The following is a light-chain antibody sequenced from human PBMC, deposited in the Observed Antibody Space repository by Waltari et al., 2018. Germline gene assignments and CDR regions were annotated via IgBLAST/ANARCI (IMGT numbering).Light chain of an antibody. CDR2: SAS. V-gene: IGKV1-39*01. J-gene: IGKJ3*01. Sequence: DIQMTQSPSSLSASVGDTVIMTCRASQRITPYLTWYQQKPGKAPTLLIFSASTLQSGVPSRFSGSGSETDFTLTISGLQPEDVATYYCQQSFSFPFTFGPGTKVDMK. CDR3: QQSFSFPFT. CDR1: QRITPY.